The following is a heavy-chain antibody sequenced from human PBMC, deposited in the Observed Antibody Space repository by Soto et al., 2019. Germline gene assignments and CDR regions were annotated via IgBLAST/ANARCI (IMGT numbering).Heavy chain of an antibody. D-gene: IGHD5-18*01. Sequence: PGGSLRLSCAASGFTFSSYAMSWVRQAPGKGLEWVSTINTSGGSTYYADSVRGRFTISRDNSKNTLYLQMNSLRAEDTAVYYCAKDGLGAYSYGSYYFDYWGQGTLVTVSS. CDR1: GFTFSSYA. V-gene: IGHV3-23*01. CDR3: AKDGLGAYSYGSYYFDY. J-gene: IGHJ4*02. CDR2: INTSGGST.